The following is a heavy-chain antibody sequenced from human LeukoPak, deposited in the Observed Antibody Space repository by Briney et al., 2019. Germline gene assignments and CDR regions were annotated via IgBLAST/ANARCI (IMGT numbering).Heavy chain of an antibody. D-gene: IGHD6-19*01. Sequence: GGSLRLSCAASGFTFDDYGMSWVRQAPGKGLEWVSGINWNGGSTGYADSVKGRFTISKDNAKNSLFLQMNSLRAEDTAVYYCAKERQWLVLGSFDFWGQGTLATVSS. V-gene: IGHV3-20*04. CDR2: INWNGGST. CDR1: GFTFDDYG. CDR3: AKERQWLVLGSFDF. J-gene: IGHJ4*02.